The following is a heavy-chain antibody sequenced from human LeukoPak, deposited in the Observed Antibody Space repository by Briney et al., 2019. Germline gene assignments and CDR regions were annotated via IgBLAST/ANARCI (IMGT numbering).Heavy chain of an antibody. CDR1: GFTFSSYW. V-gene: IGHV3-74*01. D-gene: IGHD5-12*01. J-gene: IGHJ4*02. CDR2: INIDGNTS. CDR3: ARASALATPPFAC. Sequence: PGGSLRLSCAASGFTFSSYWMHWVRQAPGKGLVWVSRINIDGNTSNYADSVKGRFTISRDNAKNAVYLQMNSLRVEDTAVYYCARASALATPPFACWGQGTLVTVSS.